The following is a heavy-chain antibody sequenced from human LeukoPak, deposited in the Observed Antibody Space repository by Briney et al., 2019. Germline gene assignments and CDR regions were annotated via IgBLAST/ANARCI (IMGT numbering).Heavy chain of an antibody. V-gene: IGHV3-48*01. CDR2: ISSSSSSTI. Sequence: GGSLRLSCAASGFTFNIYSMNWVRQAPGKGLEWVSYISSSSSSTIYYADSVKGRFTISRDNAKNSLYLQMNRLRAEDTAVYYCARDQRLARWGQGTLVTVSS. D-gene: IGHD6-6*01. CDR3: ARDQRLAR. CDR1: GFTFNIYS. J-gene: IGHJ4*02.